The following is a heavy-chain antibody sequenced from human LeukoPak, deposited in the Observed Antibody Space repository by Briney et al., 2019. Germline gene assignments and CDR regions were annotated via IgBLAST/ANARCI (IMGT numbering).Heavy chain of an antibody. CDR3: ASWDDSSGYYLDY. Sequence: GGSLRLSCAASGFTFSSYSMNWVRQAPGKGLEWVSSISSSSYIYYADSVKGRFTISRDNAKNSLYLQMNSLRAEDTAVYYCASWDDSSGYYLDYWGQGTLVTVSS. CDR2: ISSSSYI. CDR1: GFTFSSYS. J-gene: IGHJ4*02. V-gene: IGHV3-21*01. D-gene: IGHD3-22*01.